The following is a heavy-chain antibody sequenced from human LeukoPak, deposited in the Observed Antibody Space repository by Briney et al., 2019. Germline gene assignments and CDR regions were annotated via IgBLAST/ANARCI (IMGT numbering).Heavy chain of an antibody. Sequence: SETLSLTCAVYGGSISSYYWSWIRQPPGKGLEWIGYIYYSGSTNYNPSLKSRVTISVDTSKNQFSLKLSSVTAADTAVYYCARVVAATGGIDYWGQGTLVTVSS. J-gene: IGHJ4*02. CDR1: GGSISSYY. V-gene: IGHV4-59*08. CDR2: IYYSGST. D-gene: IGHD2-15*01. CDR3: ARVVAATGGIDY.